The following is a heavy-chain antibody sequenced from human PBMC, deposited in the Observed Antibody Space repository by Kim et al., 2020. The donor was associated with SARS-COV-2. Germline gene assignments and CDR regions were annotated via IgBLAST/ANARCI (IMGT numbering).Heavy chain of an antibody. J-gene: IGHJ4*02. Sequence: TDHADSVKGRITISRDIPKDTLYLQMNSLRAEDTAVYYCSSSTVGAYFDYWGQGSLVTVSS. CDR3: SSSTVGAYFDY. CDR2: T. D-gene: IGHD1-26*01. V-gene: IGHV3-53*01.